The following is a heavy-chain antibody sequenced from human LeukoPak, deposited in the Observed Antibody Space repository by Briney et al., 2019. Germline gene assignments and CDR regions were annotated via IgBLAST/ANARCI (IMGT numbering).Heavy chain of an antibody. CDR2: ISFSGDNS. Sequence: PGRSLRLSCAASGFTFRSYAMHWVRQAPGKGLEWVSLISFSGDNSYYADSVKGRFTISRDNSKNTLSLQMNSLRVEDTAIYYCAKDIQLSTWGLGTMVTVSS. J-gene: IGHJ3*01. CDR1: GFTFRSYA. V-gene: IGHV3-23*01. CDR3: AKDIQLST. D-gene: IGHD5-24*01.